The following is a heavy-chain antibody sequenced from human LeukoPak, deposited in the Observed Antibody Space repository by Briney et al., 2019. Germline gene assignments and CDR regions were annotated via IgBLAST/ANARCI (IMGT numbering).Heavy chain of an antibody. CDR3: AISVGPTPHGFDF. V-gene: IGHV3-53*01. CDR2: LFSGGSR. D-gene: IGHD1-26*01. Sequence: RGSLRLSCAASGFSVANDYMNWVRQTPGKGLQWVSILFSGGSRYYSDSVKGRFTISTDTSKSTLFLQMNNLTAEDTAVYYCAISVGPTPHGFDFWGQGTLVTVSS. J-gene: IGHJ4*02. CDR1: GFSVANDY.